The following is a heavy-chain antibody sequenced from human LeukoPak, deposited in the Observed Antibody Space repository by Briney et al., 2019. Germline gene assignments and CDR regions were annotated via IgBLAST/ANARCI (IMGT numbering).Heavy chain of an antibody. V-gene: IGHV1-46*01. J-gene: IGHJ6*04. Sequence: ASVKVSCKASGYTFTSYYMHWVRQAPRQGLEWMGIINPSGGSTSYAQKFQGRVTMTRDTSTSTVYMELSSLRSEDTAVYYCARVGGTMVRGATRDYYGMDVWGKGTTVTVSS. CDR1: GYTFTSYY. CDR2: INPSGGST. CDR3: ARVGGTMVRGATRDYYGMDV. D-gene: IGHD3-10*01.